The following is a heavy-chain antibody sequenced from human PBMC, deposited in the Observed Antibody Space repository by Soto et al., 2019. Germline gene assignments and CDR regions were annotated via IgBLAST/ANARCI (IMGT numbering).Heavy chain of an antibody. V-gene: IGHV3-30*18. CDR2: ISYDGSNK. CDR1: GFTFSSYG. Sequence: SLILSCSASGFTFSSYGMHWVRQAPGKGLEWVAVISYDGSNKYYADSVKGRFTISRDNSKNTLYLQMNSLRAEDTAVYYCAKGGSGYSGYDTEYYFDYWGQGTLVTVSS. J-gene: IGHJ4*02. CDR3: AKGGSGYSGYDTEYYFDY. D-gene: IGHD5-12*01.